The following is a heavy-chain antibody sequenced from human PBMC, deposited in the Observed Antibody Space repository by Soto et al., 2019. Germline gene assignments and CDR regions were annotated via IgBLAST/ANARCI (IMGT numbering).Heavy chain of an antibody. CDR3: ARAGLHYDILTGYYPGHYYYMDV. CDR2: ISAYNGNT. Sequence: ASVKVSCKASGYTFTSYGISWVRQAPGQGLEWMGWISAYNGNTNYAQKLQGRGTMTTDTSTSTAYMELRSLRSDDTAVYYCARAGLHYDILTGYYPGHYYYMDVWGKGTTVTVSS. V-gene: IGHV1-18*01. D-gene: IGHD3-9*01. CDR1: GYTFTSYG. J-gene: IGHJ6*03.